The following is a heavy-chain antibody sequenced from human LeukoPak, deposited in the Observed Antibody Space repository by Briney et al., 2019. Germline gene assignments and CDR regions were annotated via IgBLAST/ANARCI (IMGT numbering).Heavy chain of an antibody. CDR1: GGSISSSSYY. Sequence: SETLSLTCTVSGGSISSSSYYWGWIRQPPGKGLEWIGSIYYSGSTYYNPSLKSRVTISVDTSKKQFSLKLSSVTAADTAVYYCARDSGPYYDSSGGVWGVGVGSYYYYGMDVWGQGTTVTVSS. J-gene: IGHJ6*02. D-gene: IGHD3-22*01. CDR3: ARDSGPYYDSSGGVWGVGVGSYYYYGMDV. V-gene: IGHV4-39*02. CDR2: IYYSGST.